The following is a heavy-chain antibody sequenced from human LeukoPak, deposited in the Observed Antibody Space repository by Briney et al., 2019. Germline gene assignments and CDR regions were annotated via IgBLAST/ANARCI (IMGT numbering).Heavy chain of an antibody. CDR2: INAGNGNA. Sequence: ASVKVSCKASGYTFTSYAMHWVRQAPGQRLEWMGWINAGNGNAKYSQKFQGRVTITRDTSASTAYMELSSLRSEDTAVYYCACLGYYYDSSGALWGQGTLVTVSS. CDR3: ACLGYYYDSSGAL. D-gene: IGHD3-22*01. V-gene: IGHV1-3*01. J-gene: IGHJ4*02. CDR1: GYTFTSYA.